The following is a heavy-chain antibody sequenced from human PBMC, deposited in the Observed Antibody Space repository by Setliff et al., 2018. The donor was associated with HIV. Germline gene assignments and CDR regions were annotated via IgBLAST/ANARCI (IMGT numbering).Heavy chain of an antibody. V-gene: IGHV4-61*02. CDR3: ARGDWYDFFDY. J-gene: IGHJ4*02. CDR2: IYSSGST. Sequence: SETLSLTCTVSGGSISSGSYYWSWIRQPAGKGLEWIGRIYSSGSTNYNPSLKSRVSMSVDTSKNQFSLKVDSVTAADTAVYYCARGDWYDFFDYWGQGTLVTVSS. D-gene: IGHD6-19*01. CDR1: GGSISSGSYY.